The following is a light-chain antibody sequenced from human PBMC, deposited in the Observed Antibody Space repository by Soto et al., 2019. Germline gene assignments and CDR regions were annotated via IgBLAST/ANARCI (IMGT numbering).Light chain of an antibody. J-gene: IGKJ4*01. V-gene: IGKV2-28*01. CDR3: MQGLTTPLT. CDR1: RSVLSTNGYNY. Sequence: DIVMTQSPLSLPVTPGESASISCRPSRSVLSTNGYNYLNWYVQRPGQSPQLLIYLASHRASGVPDRFSGSGSGTDFTLKISRVEAEDVGVYYCMQGLTTPLTFGGGTKVEIK. CDR2: LAS.